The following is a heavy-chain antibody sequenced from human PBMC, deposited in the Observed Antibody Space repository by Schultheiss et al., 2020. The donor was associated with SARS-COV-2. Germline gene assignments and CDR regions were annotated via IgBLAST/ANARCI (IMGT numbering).Heavy chain of an antibody. V-gene: IGHV3-15*01. J-gene: IGHJ6*02. CDR1: GFTFSNAW. CDR2: IKSKTDGGTT. CDR3: TTESSGGDDYYYYYYYGMDV. D-gene: IGHD1-26*01. Sequence: GGSLRLSCAASGFTFSNAWMSWVRQAPGKGLEWVGRIKSKTDGGTTDYAAPVKGRFTISRDDSKNTLYLQMNSLKTEDTAVYYCTTESSGGDDYYYYYYYGMDVWGQGTTVTVSS.